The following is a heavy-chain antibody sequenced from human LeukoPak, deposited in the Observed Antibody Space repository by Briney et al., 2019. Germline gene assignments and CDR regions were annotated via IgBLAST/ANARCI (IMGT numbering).Heavy chain of an antibody. J-gene: IGHJ5*02. D-gene: IGHD3-16*01. Sequence: SETLSLPCTVSGGSISSYDWSWIRKPPGKGLEWIGYIYYSGSTNYNPSLKSRVTISVDTSKNQFSLKLSSVTAADTAVYYCAREGEGGFDPWGQGTLVTVSS. CDR2: IYYSGST. CDR3: AREGEGGFDP. V-gene: IGHV4-59*01. CDR1: GGSISSYD.